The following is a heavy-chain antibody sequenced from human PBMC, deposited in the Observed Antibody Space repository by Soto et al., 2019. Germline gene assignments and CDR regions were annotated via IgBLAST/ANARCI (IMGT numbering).Heavy chain of an antibody. CDR2: IIPILNIA. CDR1: GDTFSSYI. J-gene: IGHJ4*02. V-gene: IGHV1-69*02. Sequence: EASVKVSCKASGDTFSSYIFSWVRQAPGQGLEWMGRIIPILNIANYAQKFQDRVTITADKSTSTAYMELSSLRSEDTAVYYCASVYDFYGSGSYDYFDYWGQGALVTVS. CDR3: ASVYDFYGSGSYDYFDY. D-gene: IGHD3-10*01.